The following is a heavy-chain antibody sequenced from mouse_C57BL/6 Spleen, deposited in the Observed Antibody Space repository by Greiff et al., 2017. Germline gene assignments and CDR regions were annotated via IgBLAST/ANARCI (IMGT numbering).Heavy chain of an antibody. CDR1: GYAFSSYW. J-gene: IGHJ4*01. CDR2: IYPGDGDT. D-gene: IGHD1-1*01. V-gene: IGHV1-80*01. Sequence: VQLQQSGAELVKPGASVKISCKASGYAFSSYWMNWVKQRPGKGLEWIGQIYPGDGDTNYNGKFKGKATLTADKSSSTAYMQLSSLTSEDSAVYFCARRRDYYGLYAMDYWGQGTSVTVSS. CDR3: ARRRDYYGLYAMDY.